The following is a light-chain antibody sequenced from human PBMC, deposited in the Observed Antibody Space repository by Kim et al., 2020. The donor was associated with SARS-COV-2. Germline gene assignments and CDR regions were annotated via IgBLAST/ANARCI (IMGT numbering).Light chain of an antibody. CDR2: DTT. CDR1: TGTVTRGHY. Sequence: QAVVTQEPSLTVSPGGTVTLTCGFSTGTVTRGHYPYWFQQKPGQAPTTLIYDTTDRHSWTPARFSGSLLGGKAALTLSGAQPEDEAEYFCLLFYTHDRCQFGEGTQLTVL. J-gene: IGLJ2*01. V-gene: IGLV7-46*01. CDR3: LLFYTHDRCQ.